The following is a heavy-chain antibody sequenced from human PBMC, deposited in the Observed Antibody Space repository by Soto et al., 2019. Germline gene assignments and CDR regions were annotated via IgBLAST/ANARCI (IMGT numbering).Heavy chain of an antibody. V-gene: IGHV4-34*01. Sequence: SETLSLTCAVYGGSFSGYYWSWIRQPPGKGLEWIGEINHSGSTNYNPSLKSRVTISVDTSKNQCSLQLSSVAAADTAVYYCARGRSGYYTPDYWGQGTLVTVSS. CDR2: INHSGST. J-gene: IGHJ4*02. D-gene: IGHD3-3*01. CDR3: ARGRSGYYTPDY. CDR1: GGSFSGYY.